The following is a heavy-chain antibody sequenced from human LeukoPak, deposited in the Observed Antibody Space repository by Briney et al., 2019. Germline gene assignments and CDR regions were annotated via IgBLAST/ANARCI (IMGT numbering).Heavy chain of an antibody. CDR3: AKVMMGGYNYGLPFDY. Sequence: PGGSLRLSCAASGFTFSSYGMHWVRQAPGKGLEWVAVISYDGSNKYYADSVKGRFTISRDNSKNTLYLQMNSLRAEDTAVYYCAKVMMGGYNYGLPFDYWGQGTLVTVSS. CDR2: ISYDGSNK. V-gene: IGHV3-30*18. CDR1: GFTFSSYG. D-gene: IGHD5-18*01. J-gene: IGHJ4*02.